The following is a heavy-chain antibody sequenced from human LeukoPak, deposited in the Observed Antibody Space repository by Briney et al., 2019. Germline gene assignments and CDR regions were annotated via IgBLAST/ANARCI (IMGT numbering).Heavy chain of an antibody. Sequence: PSETLSLTCTVSGGSISSSSYYWGWIRQPPGKGLEWIGSIYYSGSTYYNPSLKSRVTISVDTSKNQFSLNLSSVTAADTAVYYCARGGYSYGNGSFDYWGQGTLVTVSS. V-gene: IGHV4-39*07. J-gene: IGHJ4*02. CDR1: GGSISSSSYY. CDR2: IYYSGST. D-gene: IGHD5-18*01. CDR3: ARGGYSYGNGSFDY.